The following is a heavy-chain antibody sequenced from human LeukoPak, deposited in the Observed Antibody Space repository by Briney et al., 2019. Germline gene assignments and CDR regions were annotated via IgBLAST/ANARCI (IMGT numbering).Heavy chain of an antibody. CDR1: GFSVSHYY. CDR2: IYSNNTT. V-gene: IGHV3-53*01. D-gene: IGHD7-27*01. J-gene: IGHJ4*02. Sequence: GGSLRLSCAVSGFSVSHYYMSWVRQAPGKGLEWGSVIYSNNTTYYADAVKGRFTISRGNSNSTLYLQMNNLRVDDTAVYYCARASWGYDFDSWGLGTLVAVSS. CDR3: ARASWGYDFDS.